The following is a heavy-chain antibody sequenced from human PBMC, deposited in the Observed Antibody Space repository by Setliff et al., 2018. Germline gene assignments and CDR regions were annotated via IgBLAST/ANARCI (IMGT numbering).Heavy chain of an antibody. V-gene: IGHV4-39*07. D-gene: IGHD6-13*01. CDR1: GGSISSSSYY. J-gene: IGHJ3*02. CDR3: ARTMYSSSWYGAFDI. Sequence: PSETLSLTCTVSGGSISSSSYYWGWIRQPPGKGLEWIGSIYYSGSTYYNPSLKSRVSTPVDTSQNQISLKLSSVTAADTAVYYCARTMYSSSWYGAFDIWGQGTMVTVSS. CDR2: IYYSGST.